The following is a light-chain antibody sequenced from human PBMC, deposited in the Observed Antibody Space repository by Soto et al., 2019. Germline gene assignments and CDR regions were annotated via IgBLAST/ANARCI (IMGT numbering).Light chain of an antibody. CDR2: RTS. V-gene: IGKV3-20*01. J-gene: IGKJ1*01. CDR3: QQYGTSPQT. CDR1: QSVSTNY. Sequence: EIVLTQSPGTVSLSPGERATLSCRASQSVSTNYLAWYQQKPGQAPRLLIYRTSTRATGIPDRSSGGGSGTDFTLTISRLAPEDFAVYYCQQYGTSPQTFGQGTKVDIK.